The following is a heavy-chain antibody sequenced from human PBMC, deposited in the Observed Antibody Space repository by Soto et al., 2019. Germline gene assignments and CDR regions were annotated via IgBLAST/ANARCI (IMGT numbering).Heavy chain of an antibody. D-gene: IGHD3-22*01. J-gene: IGHJ4*02. Sequence: GASVKVSCKASGYTFTGYYMHWVRQAPGQGLEWMGWINPNSGGTNYAQKFQGRVTMTRDTSISTAYMELSRLRSDDTAVYYCARVGGDSSGYYYVYWGQGTLVTVPS. V-gene: IGHV1-2*02. CDR1: GYTFTGYY. CDR2: INPNSGGT. CDR3: ARVGGDSSGYYYVY.